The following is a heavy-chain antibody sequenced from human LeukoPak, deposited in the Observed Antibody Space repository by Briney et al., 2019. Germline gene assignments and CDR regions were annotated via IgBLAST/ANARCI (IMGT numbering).Heavy chain of an antibody. CDR2: INHSGST. CDR3: ARGLQWLSAFDI. J-gene: IGHJ3*02. D-gene: IGHD6-19*01. V-gene: IGHV4-34*01. Sequence: SETLSLTCAVYGGSFSGYYWSWIRQPPGKGLEWIGEINHSGSTNYNPSLKSRVTISVDTSKNQFSLKLSSVTAADTAVYYCARGLQWLSAFDIRGQGTMVTVSS. CDR1: GGSFSGYY.